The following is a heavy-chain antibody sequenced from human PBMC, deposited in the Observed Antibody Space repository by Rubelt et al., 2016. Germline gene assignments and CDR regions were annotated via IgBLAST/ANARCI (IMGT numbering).Heavy chain of an antibody. J-gene: IGHJ5*02. CDR3: ASSLGAYYNWFDP. CDR2: IYYSGGT. CDR1: GGSISSYY. Sequence: QLQLQESGPGLVKPSETLSLTCTVSGGSISSYYWSWIRQPPGKGLEWIGYIYYSGGTNYNPSLKSWGTVSVDTSRNQFSLKLRSVTAADTAVYYCASSLGAYYNWFDPWGQGTLVTVSS. D-gene: IGHD1-26*01. V-gene: IGHV4-59*01.